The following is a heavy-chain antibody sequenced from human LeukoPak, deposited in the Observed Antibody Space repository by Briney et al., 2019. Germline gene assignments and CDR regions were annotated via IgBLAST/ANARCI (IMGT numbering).Heavy chain of an antibody. CDR3: ARGIRPNCGGDCSDDAFHI. V-gene: IGHV3-21*01. D-gene: IGHD2-21*01. Sequence: GESLRLSCTGSGFTFSSHSMNWVRQAPGKGLEWVSSITSSSSDIYYADSVKGRFTISRDNAKNSVYLQMNSLRAEDTAIYYCARGIRPNCGGDCSDDAFHIWGQGTMVTVSS. CDR2: ITSSSSDI. J-gene: IGHJ3*02. CDR1: GFTFSSHS.